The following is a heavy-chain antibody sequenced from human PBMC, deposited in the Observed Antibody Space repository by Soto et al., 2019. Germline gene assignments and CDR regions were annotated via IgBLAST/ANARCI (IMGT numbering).Heavy chain of an antibody. J-gene: IGHJ5*02. D-gene: IGHD3-3*01. CDR3: ARRITIFGVVIIHNWFDP. CDR1: GGSFSGYY. V-gene: IGHV4-34*01. Sequence: SETLSLTCAVYGGSFSGYYWSWIRQPPGKGLEWIGEINHSGSTNYNPSLKSRVTISVDTSKNQFPLRLSSVTAADTAVYYCARRITIFGVVIIHNWFDPWCQGTLVTVSS. CDR2: INHSGST.